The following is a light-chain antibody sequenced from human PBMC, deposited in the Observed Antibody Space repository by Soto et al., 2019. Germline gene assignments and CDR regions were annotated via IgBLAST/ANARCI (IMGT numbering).Light chain of an antibody. CDR2: LAS. V-gene: IGKV3-20*01. CDR1: QSDFSSN. CDR3: QQYGSSPWT. J-gene: IGKJ1*01. Sequence: EIVLTQSPGTLSLSPGERATLSGRASQSDFSSNLAWYQQKLGQAPRLLIYLASSRAAGIPDRFSGSGSGTDFTLTISRLEPEDFAVYYCQQYGSSPWTFGQGTKVEVK.